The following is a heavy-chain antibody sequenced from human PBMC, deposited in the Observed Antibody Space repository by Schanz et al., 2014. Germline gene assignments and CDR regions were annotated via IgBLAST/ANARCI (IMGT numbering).Heavy chain of an antibody. J-gene: IGHJ4*02. CDR1: GFSFSDYG. Sequence: QVQLVESGGGVVQPGRSLILSCAGSGFSFSDYGMHWVRQAPGRGLEWVAVISYHGSERYYADSVKGRFTISRDNSKNTLYLQMNSLRTEDTAVYFCAKSYDTSGYSGFDYWGQGTLVTVSS. V-gene: IGHV3-30*18. CDR3: AKSYDTSGYSGFDY. CDR2: ISYHGSER. D-gene: IGHD3-22*01.